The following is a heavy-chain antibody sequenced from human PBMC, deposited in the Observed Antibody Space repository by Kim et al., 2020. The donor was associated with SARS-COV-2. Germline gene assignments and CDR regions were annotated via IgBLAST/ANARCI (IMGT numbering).Heavy chain of an antibody. Sequence: GGSLRLSCAASGFTFSSYWMSWVRQAPGKGLEWVANIKQDGSEKYYVDCVKGRFTISRDNAKNSLYLQMKGLRAEDTAVYYCARDSVAGTAPHYYGMDVWGQGTTVTVSS. CDR3: ARDSVAGTAPHYYGMDV. CDR2: IKQDGSEK. D-gene: IGHD6-19*01. V-gene: IGHV3-7*03. CDR1: GFTFSSYW. J-gene: IGHJ6*02.